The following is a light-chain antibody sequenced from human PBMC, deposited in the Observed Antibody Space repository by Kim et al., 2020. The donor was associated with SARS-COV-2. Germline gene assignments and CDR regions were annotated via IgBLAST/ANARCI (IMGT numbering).Light chain of an antibody. CDR2: YDS. CDR3: QVWDSSSDHRVV. CDR1: SIGSKS. Sequence: PGKTARVSCGGNSIGSKSVHWYQQKSGQAPVLVIYYDSDRPSGIPERFSGSNSGNTATLTISRVEAGDEAVYFCQVWDSSSDHRVVFGGGTKLTVL. V-gene: IGLV3-21*04. J-gene: IGLJ2*01.